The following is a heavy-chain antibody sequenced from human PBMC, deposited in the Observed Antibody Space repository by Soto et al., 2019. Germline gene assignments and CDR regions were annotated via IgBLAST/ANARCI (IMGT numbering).Heavy chain of an antibody. D-gene: IGHD6-19*01. CDR1: GFTFSSYG. Sequence: GGSLRLSCAASGFTFSSYGMHWVRQAPGKGLEWVAVISYDGSNKYYADSVKGRFTISRDNSKNTLYLQMNSLRAEDTAVYYCAKDYSQSGWYLDLIYWGQGTLVTVSS. J-gene: IGHJ4*02. CDR3: AKDYSQSGWYLDLIY. CDR2: ISYDGSNK. V-gene: IGHV3-30*18.